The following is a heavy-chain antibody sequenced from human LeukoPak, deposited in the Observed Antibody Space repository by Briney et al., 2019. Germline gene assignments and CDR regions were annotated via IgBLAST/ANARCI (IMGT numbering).Heavy chain of an antibody. CDR1: RFTPSRYE. V-gene: IGHV3-48*03. CDR2: ISSSGSTI. Sequence: RGSPRLSCAPSRFTPSRYEMKSGPQAPGGGLGWVSYISSSGSTIYYTHSVKGRFTISRDNAKSSLYLQMNSLRAEGTGVYYCARDHVVAVLLFLEWLSVGMDVWGKGTTVTVSS. CDR3: ARDHVVAVLLFLEWLSVGMDV. J-gene: IGHJ6*03. D-gene: IGHD3-3*01.